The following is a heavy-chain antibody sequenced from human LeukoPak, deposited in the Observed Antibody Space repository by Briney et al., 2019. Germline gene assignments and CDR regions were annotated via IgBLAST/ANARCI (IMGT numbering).Heavy chain of an antibody. J-gene: IGHJ4*02. CDR2: ISGSGGNT. V-gene: IGHV3-23*01. Sequence: HAGSLRLSCAASGFTFSSYAMSWVRQAPGKGLEWVSAISGSGGNTYYAHSLKGRVTISRDNSKNTPYLQMKSLRAEDTAVYYCANLKRADCGSNSYLYPDDYWGQGTLVTVSS. D-gene: IGHD2-21*02. CDR3: ANLKRADCGSNSYLYPDDY. CDR1: GFTFSSYA.